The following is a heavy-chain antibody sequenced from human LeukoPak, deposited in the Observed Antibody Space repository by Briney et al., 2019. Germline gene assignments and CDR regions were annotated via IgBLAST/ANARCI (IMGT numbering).Heavy chain of an antibody. J-gene: IGHJ4*02. CDR1: GYTFTGYY. CDR3: ARDWPDYYDSSGYDY. CDR2: INPNSGGT. V-gene: IGHV1-2*02. D-gene: IGHD3-22*01. Sequence: GASVKVSCKASGYTFTGYYMHWVRQAPGQGLEWMGWINPNSGGTNYAQKFQGRVTMTRDTSISTAYMELSRLRSDDTAVYYCARDWPDYYDSSGYDYWGQGTLVTVSS.